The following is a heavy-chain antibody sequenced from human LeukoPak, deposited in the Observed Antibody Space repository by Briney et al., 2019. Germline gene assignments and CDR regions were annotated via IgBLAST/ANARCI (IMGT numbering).Heavy chain of an antibody. J-gene: IGHJ5*02. CDR2: IYYSGST. D-gene: IGHD1-1*01. V-gene: IGHV4-59*01. CDR3: ARVGTTGTTLDP. CDR1: GGSISSYY. Sequence: SETLSLTCTVSGGSISSYYWSWIRQPPGKGLEWIGYIYYSGSTNYNPSLKSRVTISVDTSKNQFSLKLSSVTAADTAVYYCARVGTTGTTLDPWGQGTLVTVSP.